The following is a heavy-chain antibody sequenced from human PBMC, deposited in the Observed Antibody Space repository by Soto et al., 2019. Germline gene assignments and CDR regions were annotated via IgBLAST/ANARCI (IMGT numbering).Heavy chain of an antibody. D-gene: IGHD1-26*01. CDR3: ARRWEGGYGMDV. CDR2: IYYSGNT. CDR1: GGSISISSYY. V-gene: IGHV4-39*01. J-gene: IGHJ6*02. Sequence: QLQLQESGPGLVKPSETLSLTCSVSGGSISISSYYWGWIRQPPGKGLEWIGSIYYSGNTLYNSSLKSRVSISVETSKNQFALKLSSVTAAGTAVYYCARRWEGGYGMDVWGQGTTGTVSS.